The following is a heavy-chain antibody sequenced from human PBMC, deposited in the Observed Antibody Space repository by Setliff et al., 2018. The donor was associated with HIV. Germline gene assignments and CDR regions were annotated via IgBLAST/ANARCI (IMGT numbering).Heavy chain of an antibody. J-gene: IGHJ4*02. CDR1: GFTFSNYG. V-gene: IGHV3-30*03. CDR2: ISYHERDT. D-gene: IGHD6-19*01. Sequence: PGGSLRLSCGASGFTFSNYGMQWVRQAPGKGLEWVAIISYHERDTFYADSVKGRFTISRDNAKNSLYLQMNSLRAEDTAVYYCARDGADSGWDFDYWGQGTLVTVSS. CDR3: ARDGADSGWDFDY.